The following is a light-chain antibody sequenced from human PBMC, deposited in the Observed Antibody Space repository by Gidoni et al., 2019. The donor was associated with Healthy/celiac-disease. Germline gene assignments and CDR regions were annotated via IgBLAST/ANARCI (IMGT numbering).Light chain of an antibody. CDR2: KAS. CDR3: QQYNSYSQT. Sequence: DTQMTESPSTLSASVGDRVTITCRSSHSISSWLAWYQQKPGKAPKLLIYKASSLESGVPSRFSGSGSGTEFTLTISSLQPDDFATYYCQQYNSYSQTFGQGTKVEIK. J-gene: IGKJ1*01. CDR1: HSISSW. V-gene: IGKV1-5*03.